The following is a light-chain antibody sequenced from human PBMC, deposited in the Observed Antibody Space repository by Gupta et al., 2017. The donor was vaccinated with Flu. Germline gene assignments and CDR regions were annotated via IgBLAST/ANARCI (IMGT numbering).Light chain of an antibody. CDR2: AAY. CDR1: QYVSGS. CDR3: QQADSFPIT. Sequence: DIQMTQSPSSVSASVGVRVTITCRASQYVSGSLAWYQQKPGKAPKLLMCAAYSLERGVPSRFSGAGSGTDFTLTIHSLQPEDFATYYCQQADSFPITFGQGTRLETK. J-gene: IGKJ5*01. V-gene: IGKV1-12*01.